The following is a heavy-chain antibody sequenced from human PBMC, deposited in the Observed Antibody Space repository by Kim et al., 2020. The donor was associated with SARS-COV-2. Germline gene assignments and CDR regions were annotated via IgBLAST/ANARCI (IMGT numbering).Heavy chain of an antibody. D-gene: IGHD2-21*02. Sequence: SVKVSCKASGGTFSSYAISWVRQAPGQGLEWMGGIIPIFGTANYAQKFQGRVTITADESTSTAYMELSSLRSEDTAVYYCARGVYCGGDCYPQGAGYYGMDVWGQGTTVTVSS. J-gene: IGHJ6*02. V-gene: IGHV1-69*13. CDR3: ARGVYCGGDCYPQGAGYYGMDV. CDR2: IIPIFGTA. CDR1: GGTFSSYA.